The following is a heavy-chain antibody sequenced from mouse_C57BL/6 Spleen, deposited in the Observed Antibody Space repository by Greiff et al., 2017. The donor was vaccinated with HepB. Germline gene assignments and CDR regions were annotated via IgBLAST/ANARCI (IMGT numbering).Heavy chain of an antibody. CDR2: ISSGSSTI. CDR3: ARPGSYYYGSSHWYFDV. J-gene: IGHJ1*03. CDR1: GFTFSDYG. D-gene: IGHD1-1*01. Sequence: EVHLVESGGGLVKPGGSLKLSCAASGFTFSDYGMHWVRQAPEKGLEWVAYISSGSSTIYYADTVKGRFTISRDNAKNTLLLQMTSLRSEDTAMYYCARPGSYYYGSSHWYFDVWGTGTTVTVSS. V-gene: IGHV5-17*01.